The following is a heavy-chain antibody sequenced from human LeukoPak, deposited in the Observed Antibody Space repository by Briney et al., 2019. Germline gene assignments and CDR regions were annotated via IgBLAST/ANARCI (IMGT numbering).Heavy chain of an antibody. V-gene: IGHV3-15*01. CDR2: IKSKTDGGTT. CDR3: TTDPLYDFWSGYYSYYYYYYMDV. D-gene: IGHD3-3*01. CDR1: GFTFSSYS. J-gene: IGHJ6*03. Sequence: GGSLRLPCAASGFTFSSYSMNWVRQAPGKGLEWVGRIKSKTDGGTTDYAAPVKGRFTISRDDSKNTLYPQMNSLKTEDTAVYYCTTDPLYDFWSGYYSYYYYYYMDVWGKGTTVTVSS.